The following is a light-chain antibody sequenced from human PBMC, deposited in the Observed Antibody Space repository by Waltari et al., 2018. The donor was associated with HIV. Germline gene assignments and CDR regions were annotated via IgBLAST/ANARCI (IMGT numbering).Light chain of an antibody. V-gene: IGKV1-6*01. Sequence: IQVTQAPPSLSSSCGDQITITCRASQNISRDLGWYQQKPGKAPKLLIYAASTLQTGVPSRFRGGGSGTEFTLTINGLQSEDSATYYCLQDDSLPLTFGAGTKVEIK. J-gene: IGKJ3*01. CDR3: LQDDSLPLT. CDR2: AAS. CDR1: QNISRD.